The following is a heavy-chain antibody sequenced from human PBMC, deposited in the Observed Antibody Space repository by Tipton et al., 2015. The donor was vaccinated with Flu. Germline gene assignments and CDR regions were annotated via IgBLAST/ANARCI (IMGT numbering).Heavy chain of an antibody. CDR3: ARRDYSNYVSEPKNWFDP. V-gene: IGHV4-61*02. CDR1: GDSISRDSYY. J-gene: IGHJ5*02. CDR2: IYVNGYT. Sequence: TLSLTCTFSGDSISRDSYYWSWIRQPAGKGLEWIGLIYVNGYTDYNPSLRGRVSISVDMSENQFSLNLASVTAADTAVYYCARRDYSNYVSEPKNWFDPWGQGALVTVSS. D-gene: IGHD4-11*01.